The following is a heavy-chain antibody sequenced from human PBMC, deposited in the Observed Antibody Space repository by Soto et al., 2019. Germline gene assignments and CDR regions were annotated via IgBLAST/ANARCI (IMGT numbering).Heavy chain of an antibody. V-gene: IGHV3-15*01. Sequence: GGSLRLSCAASGFTFSNAWMSWVRQAPGKGLEWVGRIKSKTDGGTTDYAAPVKGRFTISRDDSKNTLYLQMNSLKTEDTAVYYCTTAVHSAYYDSSGYYYLLFDYWGQGT. CDR2: IKSKTDGGTT. D-gene: IGHD3-22*01. CDR3: TTAVHSAYYDSSGYYYLLFDY. CDR1: GFTFSNAW. J-gene: IGHJ4*02.